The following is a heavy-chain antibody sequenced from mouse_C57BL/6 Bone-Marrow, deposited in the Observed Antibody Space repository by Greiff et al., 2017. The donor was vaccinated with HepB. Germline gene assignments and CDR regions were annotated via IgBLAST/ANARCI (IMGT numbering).Heavy chain of an antibody. CDR3: ARRYYGSSWYFDV. Sequence: QVQLQQPGAELVKPGASVKMSCEASGYTFTSYWITWVKQTPGQGLEWIGDIYPGSGSTNYNEKFKSRATLTVDTASSTAYMQLSSMTSEDAAVYYCARRYYGSSWYFDVWGTGTTVTVSS. CDR2: IYPGSGST. V-gene: IGHV1-55*01. D-gene: IGHD1-1*01. J-gene: IGHJ1*03. CDR1: GYTFTSYW.